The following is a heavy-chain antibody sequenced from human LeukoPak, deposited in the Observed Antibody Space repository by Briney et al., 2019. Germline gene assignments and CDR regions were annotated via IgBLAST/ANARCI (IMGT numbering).Heavy chain of an antibody. J-gene: IGHJ3*02. CDR1: GGSISSGDYY. Sequence: SETLSLTCTVSGGSISSGDYYWSWMRQSPGKGLEWIGYIYYRGSTYYDASLKSRVTISVDTSKNQFSLKLSSVTAADTAVYYCASGYYYDSSGYYGGQHAFDIWGQGTMVTVSS. CDR3: ASGYYYDSSGYYGGQHAFDI. CDR2: IYYRGST. D-gene: IGHD3-22*01. V-gene: IGHV4-30-4*08.